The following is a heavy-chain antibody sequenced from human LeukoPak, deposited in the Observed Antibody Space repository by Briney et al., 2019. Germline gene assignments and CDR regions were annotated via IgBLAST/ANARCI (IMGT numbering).Heavy chain of an antibody. Sequence: GGSLRLSCGASGFTFSRHCMSWVRQAPGKGLEWVAKIKEDGNEKFYADSVKGRFTISRDNAKNSVFLQMDRLTVDDTAVYYCARDEEQLNIWGQGTMVTV. CDR2: IKEDGNEK. CDR3: ARDEEQLNI. V-gene: IGHV3-7*04. CDR1: GFTFSRHC. D-gene: IGHD6-19*01. J-gene: IGHJ3*02.